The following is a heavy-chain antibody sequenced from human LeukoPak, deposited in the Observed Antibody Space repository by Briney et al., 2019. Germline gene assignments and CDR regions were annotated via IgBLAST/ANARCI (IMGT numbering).Heavy chain of an antibody. J-gene: IGHJ6*03. D-gene: IGHD6-6*01. CDR1: GFTFSSYG. V-gene: IGHV3-30*02. CDR2: VRYDGSNK. Sequence: GGSLRLSCAASGFTFSSYGMHWVRQAPGKGLEWVAFVRYDGSNKYYADSVKGRFTISRDNSKNTLYLQMNSLRAEDTAVYYCAKDPFDSSSPDYYYYMDVWGKGTTVTVSS. CDR3: AKDPFDSSSPDYYYYMDV.